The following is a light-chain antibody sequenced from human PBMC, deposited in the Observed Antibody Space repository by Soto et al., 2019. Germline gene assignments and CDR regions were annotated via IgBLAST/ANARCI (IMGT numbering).Light chain of an antibody. CDR2: AAS. J-gene: IGKJ4*01. CDR3: QESDAFPYT. Sequence: DIQMTQSPSTLSASVGDRVTITCRASQSISSWLAWYQQKPGKAPNLLIYAASRLESGVPSRFSGSGSGTDFTLTISSLQPEDFATYYCQESDAFPYTFGGGTKV. CDR1: QSISSW. V-gene: IGKV1-5*01.